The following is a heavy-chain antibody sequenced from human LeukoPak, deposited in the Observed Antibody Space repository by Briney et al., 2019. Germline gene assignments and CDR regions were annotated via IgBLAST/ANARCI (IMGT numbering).Heavy chain of an antibody. CDR2: MFYNGAT. CDR3: AREARFALPVVGSGDY. CDR1: GGSISSSDYY. Sequence: PSETLSLTCSVSGGSISSSDYYWGWIRQPPGKGLEWIGTMFYNGATKSNPSLSSRVTMSIDTSKNQFSLKLRSVTAADTAVYYCAREARFALPVVGSGDYWGREPWSPSLQ. D-gene: IGHD6-19*01. J-gene: IGHJ4*02. V-gene: IGHV4-39*07.